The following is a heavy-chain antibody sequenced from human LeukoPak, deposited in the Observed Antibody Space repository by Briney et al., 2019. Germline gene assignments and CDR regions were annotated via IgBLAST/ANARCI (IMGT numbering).Heavy chain of an antibody. D-gene: IGHD3-10*01. CDR2: ISYDGSNK. Sequence: PVRSLRLSCAASGFTFSSYGMHWVRQAPGKGLEWVAVISYDGSNKYYADSVKGRFTISRDNSKNTLYLQMNSLRAEDTAVYYCAKEALLWFGEGDAFDIWGQGTMVTVSS. CDR3: AKEALLWFGEGDAFDI. V-gene: IGHV3-30*18. CDR1: GFTFSSYG. J-gene: IGHJ3*02.